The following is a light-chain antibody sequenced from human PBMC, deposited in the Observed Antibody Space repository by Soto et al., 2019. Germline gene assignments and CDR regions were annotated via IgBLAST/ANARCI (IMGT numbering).Light chain of an antibody. V-gene: IGLV1-44*01. Sequence: SVLTQPPSASGTPGQRVTISCSGSRSSIGSNTVNWYQHLPGSAPKLLIYSNNHRPSGVPDRFSASKAGVSASLAISGLQSEDEGDYYCAAWDASLNALFGTGTKVTV. J-gene: IGLJ1*01. CDR1: RSSIGSNT. CDR2: SNN. CDR3: AAWDASLNAL.